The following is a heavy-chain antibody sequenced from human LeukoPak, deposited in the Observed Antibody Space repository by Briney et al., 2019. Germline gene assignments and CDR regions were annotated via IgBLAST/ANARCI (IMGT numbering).Heavy chain of an antibody. V-gene: IGHV4-4*07. CDR3: ARGARVPAATYYYYYGMDV. Sequence: SETLSLTCTVSGGSISSYYWSWIRQPAGKGLEWIGRIYTSGSTNYNPSLKSRVTMSVDTSKNQFSLKLSSVTAADTAVYYCARGARVPAATYYYYYGMDVWGQGTTVTVSS. CDR1: GGSISSYY. CDR2: IYTSGST. J-gene: IGHJ6*02. D-gene: IGHD2-2*01.